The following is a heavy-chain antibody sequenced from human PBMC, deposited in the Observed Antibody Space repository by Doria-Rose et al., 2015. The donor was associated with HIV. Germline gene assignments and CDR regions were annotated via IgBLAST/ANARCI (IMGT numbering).Heavy chain of an antibody. J-gene: IGHJ3*01. D-gene: IGHD3-10*01. CDR3: ARDLREWIGGDAFDV. CDR2: ISYSGST. V-gene: IGHV4-39*07. Sequence: PSDTLSLTCTVSGVAISSSTYYWDWIRQPPGKGLEWIASISYSGSTYYNSSLKSRVTISVDTSRNQFSLKLDSVTAADTAVYFCARDLREWIGGDAFDVRGHGTMVAVSS. CDR1: GVAISSSTYY.